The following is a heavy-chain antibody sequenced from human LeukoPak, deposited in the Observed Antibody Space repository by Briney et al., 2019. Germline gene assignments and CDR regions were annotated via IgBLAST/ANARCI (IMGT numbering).Heavy chain of an antibody. J-gene: IGHJ4*02. V-gene: IGHV4-4*02. CDR2: IYHSGST. Sequence: SETLSLTCAVSGGSMSSTKWWSWVRQPPGKGLEWIGEIYHSGSTNYNPSLKSRITISVDKSKNQVSLNLNSVTAADTAVYYCARYVGTTVIRIGVDYWAREPWSPSRQ. D-gene: IGHD4-17*01. CDR3: ARYVGTTVIRIGVDY. CDR1: GGSMSSTKW.